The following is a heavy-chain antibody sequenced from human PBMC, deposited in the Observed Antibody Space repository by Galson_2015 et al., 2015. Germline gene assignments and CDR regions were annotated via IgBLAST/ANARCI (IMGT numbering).Heavy chain of an antibody. D-gene: IGHD2-8*01. CDR2: ITGTGGGT. V-gene: IGHV3-23*01. CDR1: GFTFGSHA. CDR3: AKKYRTKVNNDAFDI. J-gene: IGHJ3*02. Sequence: SLRLSCAASGFTFGSHAMSWVRQAPGMGLEWVSGITGTGGGTSYADSVKGRFSISRDNAKTSLFLQMNSLRAEDTAVYYCAKKYRTKVNNDAFDIWGQGTMVTVSS.